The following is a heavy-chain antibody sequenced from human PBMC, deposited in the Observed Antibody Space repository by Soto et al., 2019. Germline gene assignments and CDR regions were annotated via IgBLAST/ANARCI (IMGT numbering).Heavy chain of an antibody. CDR1: GYTFSNYG. D-gene: IGHD4-17*01. CDR2: ISAYNGNT. J-gene: IGHJ5*02. V-gene: IGHV1-18*01. CDR3: ARDGSGDYPNWFDP. Sequence: ASVKVSCKTSGYTFSNYGITWVRQAPGQPLEWMGWISAYNGNTNYAQKLQGRVTMTTDTSTSTAYMELRSLRSDDTAVYYCARDGSGDYPNWFDPWGQGTLVTVSS.